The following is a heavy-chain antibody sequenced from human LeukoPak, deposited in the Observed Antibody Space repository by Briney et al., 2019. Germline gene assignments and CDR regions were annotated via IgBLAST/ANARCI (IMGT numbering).Heavy chain of an antibody. J-gene: IGHJ4*02. D-gene: IGHD3-3*01. Sequence: ASVKVPCKVSGYTLTELSMHWVRQAPGKGLEWMGGFDPEDGETIYAQKFQGRVTMTEDTSTDTAYMELSSLRSEDTAVYYCATLVFLGVYYDFWSGYSYWGQGTLVTVSS. CDR3: ATLVFLGVYYDFWSGYSY. CDR1: GYTLTELS. CDR2: FDPEDGET. V-gene: IGHV1-24*01.